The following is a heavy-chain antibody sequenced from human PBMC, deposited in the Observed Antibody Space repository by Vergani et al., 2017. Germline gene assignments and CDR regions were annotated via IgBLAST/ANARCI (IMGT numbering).Heavy chain of an antibody. CDR1: GMSISNNHYY. Sequence: QLQLQESGPRLVKPSETLSLTCILSGMSISNNHYYWVWIRQPPGKGLEWIGSIYDSRKHNYSPSLKSRVSISVDTSKNQFSLNLTSVTAADTAVYYCARHLRQLARNDVFDIWGHGTLVTVSS. V-gene: IGHV4-39*01. D-gene: IGHD6-6*01. CDR3: ARHLRQLARNDVFDI. CDR2: IYDSRKH. J-gene: IGHJ3*02.